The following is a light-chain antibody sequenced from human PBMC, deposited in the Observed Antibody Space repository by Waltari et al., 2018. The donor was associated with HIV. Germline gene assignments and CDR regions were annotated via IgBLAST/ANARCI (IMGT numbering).Light chain of an antibody. CDR2: QVS. V-gene: IGLV2-14*01. CDR1: SSDVGGYNY. Sequence: QSALTQPASVSGSPGQSITISCTGTSSDVGGYNYVSWYQQHPGKAPKLMIFQVSNLPSGFSNRVSGSKSVNTASRTISGLQAEDEADYYCSSYTTRSTPDPNWVFGGGTKLTVL. CDR3: SSYTTRSTPDPNWV. J-gene: IGLJ3*02.